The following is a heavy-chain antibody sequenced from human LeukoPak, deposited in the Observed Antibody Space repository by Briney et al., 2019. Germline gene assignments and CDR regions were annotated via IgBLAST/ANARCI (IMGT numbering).Heavy chain of an antibody. J-gene: IGHJ5*02. Sequence: SETLSLTCTVSGGSFNSHYWNWIRQPPGKGLEWIGYIYYSGSTNYNPSLKSRVTISVDTSKNEFSLKLSSVTAADTAVYYCARLRKLLWFGELSDTDNWFDPWGQGTLVTVSS. CDR2: IYYSGST. D-gene: IGHD3-10*01. CDR3: ARLRKLLWFGELSDTDNWFDP. CDR1: GGSFNSHY. V-gene: IGHV4-59*11.